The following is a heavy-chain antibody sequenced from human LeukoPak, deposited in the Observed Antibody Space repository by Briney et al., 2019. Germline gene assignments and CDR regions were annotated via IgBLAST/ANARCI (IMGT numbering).Heavy chain of an antibody. D-gene: IGHD6-13*01. V-gene: IGHV5-51*01. J-gene: IGHJ4*02. CDR3: ARRGYGSTDFDY. Sequence: GAALKISFKGSGYSFTSYWIGWVRPMPGKGLEGMGIIYPGDSDTRYSPSFQGQVTISADKSISTAYLQWSSLKASDTAMYYCARRGYGSTDFDYWGQGTLVTVSS. CDR1: GYSFTSYW. CDR2: IYPGDSDT.